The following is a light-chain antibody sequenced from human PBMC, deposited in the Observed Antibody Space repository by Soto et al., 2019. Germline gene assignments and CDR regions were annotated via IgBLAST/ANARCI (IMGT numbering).Light chain of an antibody. CDR3: AVWDDSPNVVV. V-gene: IGLV1-44*01. CDR1: SSNIGSNT. CDR2: INN. J-gene: IGLJ2*01. Sequence: QSVLTQPPSASGTPGQRVTISCSGSSSNIGSNTVNWYQQLPGTAPKLLIFINNKRPSGVPDRFSGSKSGTSASLAISGLQSEDEADYYCAVWDDSPNVVVFGGGTKLTVL.